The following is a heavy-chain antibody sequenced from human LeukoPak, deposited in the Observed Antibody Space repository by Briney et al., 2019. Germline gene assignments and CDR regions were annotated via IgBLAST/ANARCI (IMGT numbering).Heavy chain of an antibody. J-gene: IGHJ4*02. CDR2: ISSSGSTI. CDR1: GFTFSDYY. Sequence: GGSLRLSCAPSGFTFSDYYMSWIRQAPGKGLEWVSYISSSGSTIYYTDSVKGRFTISRDNAKNSLYLQMNSLRAEDTAVYYCAKGGVYYYDSSGPPGYWGQGTLVTVSS. CDR3: AKGGVYYYDSSGPPGY. D-gene: IGHD3-22*01. V-gene: IGHV3-11*04.